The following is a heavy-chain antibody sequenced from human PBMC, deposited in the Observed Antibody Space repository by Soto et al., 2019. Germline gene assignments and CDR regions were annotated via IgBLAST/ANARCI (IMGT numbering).Heavy chain of an antibody. J-gene: IGHJ4*02. V-gene: IGHV4-39*01. Sequence: SETLSLTCTVSGGSISSSSYYWGWIRQPPGKGLEWIGSIYYSGSTYYNPSLKSRVTISVDTSKNQFSLKLSSVTAADTAVYYCARQRYFDWLPGFDYWGQGTLVTVSS. CDR3: ARQRYFDWLPGFDY. CDR2: IYYSGST. CDR1: GGSISSSSYY. D-gene: IGHD3-9*01.